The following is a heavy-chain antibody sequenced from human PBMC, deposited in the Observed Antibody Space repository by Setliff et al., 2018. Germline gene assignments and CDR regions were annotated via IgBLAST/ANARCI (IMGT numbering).Heavy chain of an antibody. CDR3: ARGAAAGYYFDY. Sequence: SVKVSCKASGGTFSSYAITWVRQAPGQGLEWMGGIIPIFGTAKYAQKFQGRVTITADQSTRTAYMELSSLRSEDTAVYYCARGAAAGYYFDYWGQGTLVTVSS. CDR1: GGTFSSYA. CDR2: IIPIFGTA. D-gene: IGHD6-13*01. V-gene: IGHV1-69*13. J-gene: IGHJ4*02.